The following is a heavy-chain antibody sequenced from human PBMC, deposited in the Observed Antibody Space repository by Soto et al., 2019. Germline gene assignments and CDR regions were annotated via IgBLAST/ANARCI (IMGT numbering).Heavy chain of an antibody. J-gene: IGHJ5*02. CDR3: TGAYYDVSGYSLDP. V-gene: IGHV4-59*01. CDR2: IYYGGSI. Sequence: TLSLTCPLSGGSNRSGYWTWIRQPPGKGLEWIGYIYYGGSINYNPSLKSRVIISVDTAKNQFSLRLSSVSAADTAVYYCTGAYYDVSGYSLDPWGQGTSVTVSS. CDR1: GGSNRSGY. D-gene: IGHD3-22*01.